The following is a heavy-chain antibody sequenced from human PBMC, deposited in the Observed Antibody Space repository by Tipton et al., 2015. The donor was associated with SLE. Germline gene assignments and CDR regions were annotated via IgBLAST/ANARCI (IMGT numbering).Heavy chain of an antibody. CDR3: ARAGDSSGYYYAY. J-gene: IGHJ4*02. CDR2: INHSVSA. V-gene: IGHV4-34*01. Sequence: LRLSCAVFGGSLSGYYWSWMRQFPGKGLEWIGEINHSVSANYNPSLKSRVTISVDTSKNQFSLKLTSVTAADTAMYYCARAGDSSGYYYAYWGQGTLVTVSS. D-gene: IGHD3-22*01. CDR1: GGSLSGYY.